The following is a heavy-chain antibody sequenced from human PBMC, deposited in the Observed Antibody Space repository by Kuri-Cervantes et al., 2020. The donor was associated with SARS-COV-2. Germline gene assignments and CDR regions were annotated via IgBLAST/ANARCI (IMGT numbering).Heavy chain of an antibody. Sequence: SETLSLTCTVSGGSLSSGDYYWTWVRQPPGKGLEWIGNIFYSGSASYNPSLKSRLTMSLDMSKSQFSLKLNSVTAADTAVYYCARGAVPAAIKGWFDPWGQGTLVTVSS. CDR2: IFYSGSA. CDR1: GGSLSSGDYY. CDR3: ARGAVPAAIKGWFDP. V-gene: IGHV4-30-4*08. D-gene: IGHD2-2*02. J-gene: IGHJ5*02.